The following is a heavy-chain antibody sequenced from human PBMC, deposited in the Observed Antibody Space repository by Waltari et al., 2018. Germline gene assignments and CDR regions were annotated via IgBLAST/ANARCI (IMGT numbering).Heavy chain of an antibody. CDR1: GVSITSIRHY. Sequence: QLQLQESGPRLVRPSETLSLICRVSGVSITSIRHYWAWSRQSPGQGLEWIGTVSYSGTTYISPSLKSRVSVSRDTSKNQVSLILGSVTAADMAVYYCATYIGASVGTAAFDVWGQGTMVTVSS. D-gene: IGHD5-12*01. CDR3: ATYIGASVGTAAFDV. J-gene: IGHJ3*01. V-gene: IGHV4-39*01. CDR2: VSYSGTT.